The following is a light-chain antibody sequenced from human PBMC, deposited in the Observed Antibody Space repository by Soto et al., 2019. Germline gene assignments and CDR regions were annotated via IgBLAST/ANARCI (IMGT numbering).Light chain of an antibody. Sequence: QSVLTQPASVSGSPGQSITISCTGTSSDVGGYNYVSWYQQHPGKAPKLMIYDVSNRPSGVSNRFSGSKFGNTASLTISGLQAEDEADYYCSSYTGSSTPLVFGGGTKVTVL. CDR2: DVS. J-gene: IGLJ2*01. CDR1: SSDVGGYNY. V-gene: IGLV2-14*01. CDR3: SSYTGSSTPLV.